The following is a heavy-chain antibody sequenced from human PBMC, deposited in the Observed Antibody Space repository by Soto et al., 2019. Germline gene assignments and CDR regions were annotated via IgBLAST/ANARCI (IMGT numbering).Heavy chain of an antibody. Sequence: SETLSLTCTVSRGSISTYYWSWIRQPPGKGLECIGYIYYNGNTNYNPSLKSRVTISVDTSKNQFTLNLNSVTAADTAVYYCKTAFEYWGRGTLVTVSS. V-gene: IGHV4-59*08. CDR2: IYYNGNT. CDR3: KTAFEY. J-gene: IGHJ4*02. CDR1: RGSISTYY.